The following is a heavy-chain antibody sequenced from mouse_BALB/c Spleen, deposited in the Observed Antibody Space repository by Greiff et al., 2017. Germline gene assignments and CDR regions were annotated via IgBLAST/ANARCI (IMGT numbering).Heavy chain of an antibody. CDR2: ISSGSSTI. CDR1: GFTFSSFG. Sequence: EVKLVESGGGLVQPGGSRKLSCAASGFTFSSFGMHWVRQAPEKGLEWVAYISSGSSTIYYADTVKGRFTISRDNHKNTLFLQMTSLRSEDTAMYYCASRGTVVATGAMDYWGQGTSVTVSS. D-gene: IGHD1-1*01. J-gene: IGHJ4*01. V-gene: IGHV5-17*02. CDR3: ASRGTVVATGAMDY.